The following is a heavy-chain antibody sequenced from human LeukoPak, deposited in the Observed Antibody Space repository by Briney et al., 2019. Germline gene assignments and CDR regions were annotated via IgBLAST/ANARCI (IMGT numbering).Heavy chain of an antibody. J-gene: IGHJ4*02. CDR3: ATVSSGWSIYYFDY. D-gene: IGHD6-19*01. CDR2: INPNSGDT. V-gene: IGHV1-2*02. CDR1: GYTFTGHY. Sequence: GASVKVSCKASGYTFTGHYMHWVRQAPGQGLEWTGWINPNSGDTNYAQKFQGRVTMTRDTSISTAYMELGRLRSDDTAVYYCATVSSGWSIYYFDYWGQGTLVTVSS.